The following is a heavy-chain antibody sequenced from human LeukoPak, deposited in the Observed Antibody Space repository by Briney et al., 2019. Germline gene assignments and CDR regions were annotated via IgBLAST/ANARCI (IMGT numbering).Heavy chain of an antibody. Sequence: ASETLSLTCTVSSYSISSGYYWGWIRQSPVKGLEWIGSIDQSGTTYYHPSLKSRVTISVDTSKNQFSLQLTSVTAADTAVYFCGRDRPTGYYDYWGQGILVTVSS. CDR1: SYSISSGYY. D-gene: IGHD3-9*01. CDR3: GRDRPTGYYDY. V-gene: IGHV4-38-2*02. CDR2: IDQSGTT. J-gene: IGHJ4*02.